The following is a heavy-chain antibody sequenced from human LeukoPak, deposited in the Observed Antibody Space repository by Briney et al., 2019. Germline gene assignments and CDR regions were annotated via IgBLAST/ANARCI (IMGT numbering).Heavy chain of an antibody. D-gene: IGHD5-12*01. V-gene: IGHV3-21*01. Sequence: TGGSLRLSCAASGFTFSSYSMNWVRQAPGKGLEWVSSISGSSSYIYYADSVKGRFTISRDNAKNSLYLQMNSLRAEDTAVYYCARRGYSGYDYLYFDYWGQGTLVTVSS. CDR1: GFTFSSYS. CDR3: ARRGYSGYDYLYFDY. J-gene: IGHJ4*02. CDR2: ISGSSSYI.